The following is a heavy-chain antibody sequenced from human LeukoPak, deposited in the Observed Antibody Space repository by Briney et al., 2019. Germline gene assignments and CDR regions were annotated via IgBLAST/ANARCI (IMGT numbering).Heavy chain of an antibody. CDR1: GYTFTSYG. CDR2: MNPNSGNT. D-gene: IGHD5-18*01. CDR3: VRGLGNSYAYGAY. Sequence: GASLRLSCKASGYTFTSYGINWVRQAPGKGLEWVGWMNPNSGNTEYAQTLKGRVTMTRNTSKNTPYMQMSSLRSEDTAVYYCVRGLGNSYAYGAYWGQGTLVTVSS. J-gene: IGHJ4*02. V-gene: IGHV1-8*02.